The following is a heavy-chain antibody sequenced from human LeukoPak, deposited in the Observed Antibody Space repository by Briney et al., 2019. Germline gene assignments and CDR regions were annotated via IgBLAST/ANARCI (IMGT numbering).Heavy chain of an antibody. J-gene: IGHJ4*02. D-gene: IGHD1-26*01. CDR1: GGSISSSSYY. V-gene: IGHV4-39*01. CDR2: IYYSGST. Sequence: PSETQSLTCTVSGGSISSSSYYWGWIRQPPGKGLEWIGSIYYSGSTYYNPSLKSRVTISVDTSKNQFSLKLSSVTAADTAVYYCARHSGSYLDYWGQGTLVTVSS. CDR3: ARHSGSYLDY.